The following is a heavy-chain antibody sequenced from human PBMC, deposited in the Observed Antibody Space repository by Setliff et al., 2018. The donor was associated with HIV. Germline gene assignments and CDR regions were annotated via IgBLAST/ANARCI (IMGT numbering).Heavy chain of an antibody. CDR3: AKDRTVVVITIFDY. D-gene: IGHD3-22*01. V-gene: IGHV3-23*01. Sequence: PGGSLRLSCAASGFTFMNYAMSWVRQAPGKGLAWVSTISGSGGSTYYADSVKGRFTISRDNSKNTLYLQMNSLRAEGTAVYYCAKDRTVVVITIFDYWGQGTLVTVSS. CDR2: ISGSGGST. CDR1: GFTFMNYA. J-gene: IGHJ4*02.